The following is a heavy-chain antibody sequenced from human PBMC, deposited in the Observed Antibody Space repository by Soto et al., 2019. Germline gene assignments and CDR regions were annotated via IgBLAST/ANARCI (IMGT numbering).Heavy chain of an antibody. Sequence: SETLSLTCTVSGGSISSYYWYWIRQPPGPGLEWIGYIYYSGSTNYNPSLKSRVTISVDTSKNQFSLKLSSVTAADTAVYYCARLDYYDSSGYSDFGDNWGQGTLVTVSS. J-gene: IGHJ4*02. CDR1: GGSISSYY. CDR3: ARLDYYDSSGYSDFGDN. D-gene: IGHD3-22*01. V-gene: IGHV4-59*01. CDR2: IYYSGST.